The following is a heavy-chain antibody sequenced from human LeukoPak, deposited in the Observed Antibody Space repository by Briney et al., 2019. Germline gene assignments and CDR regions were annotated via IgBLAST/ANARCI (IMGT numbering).Heavy chain of an antibody. CDR1: GFTFGDYA. Sequence: GGSLRLSCTASGFTFGDYAMSWVRQAPGKGLEWVGFIRSQAYGGTTEYAASVKGRFTISRDDSKSIAYLQMNSLKTEDTAVYYCAGEYFDFWGQGTLVTVSS. CDR2: IRSQAYGGTT. J-gene: IGHJ4*02. D-gene: IGHD3-16*01. CDR3: AGEYFDF. V-gene: IGHV3-49*04.